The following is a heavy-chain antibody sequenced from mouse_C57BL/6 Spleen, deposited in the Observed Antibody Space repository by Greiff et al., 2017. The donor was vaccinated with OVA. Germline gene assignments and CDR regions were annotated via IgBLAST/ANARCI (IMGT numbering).Heavy chain of an antibody. V-gene: IGHV1-69*01. J-gene: IGHJ2*01. Sequence: QVQLQQPGAELVMPGASVKLSCKASGYTFTSYWMHWVKQRPGQGLEWIGEIDPSDSYTNYNQKFKGKSTLTVDKSSSTAYMQLSSLTSEDSAVYYCARGDWDRDYWGQGTTLTVSS. CDR1: GYTFTSYW. D-gene: IGHD4-1*01. CDR2: IDPSDSYT. CDR3: ARGDWDRDY.